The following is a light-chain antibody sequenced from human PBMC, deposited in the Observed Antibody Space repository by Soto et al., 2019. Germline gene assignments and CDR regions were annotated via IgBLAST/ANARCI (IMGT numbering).Light chain of an antibody. V-gene: IGKV3-11*01. Sequence: ELTQSPGTLSLSPGERATLSCRSSKSINKDLAWYQHKPGQAPRLLIDDASNRATGIPARFSGTGSGTDFTLTISSLEPEDFAVYYCQHLRTFGQGTRLEIK. CDR1: KSINKD. J-gene: IGKJ5*01. CDR3: QHLRT. CDR2: DAS.